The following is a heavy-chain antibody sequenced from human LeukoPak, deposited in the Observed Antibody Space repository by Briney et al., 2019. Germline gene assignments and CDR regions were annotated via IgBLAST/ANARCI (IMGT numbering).Heavy chain of an antibody. J-gene: IGHJ4*02. V-gene: IGHV3-7*01. CDR2: INQDGSEI. Sequence: GGSLRLSCAASGFTFSRFRMSWVRQPPGKGLEWVANINQDGSEIYYVDSVKGRFTDSTDNAKNSLYLQMTSLRAEDTAVYYCASSWGSAIDFWGQGTLVTVSS. D-gene: IGHD3-16*01. CDR3: ASSWGSAIDF. CDR1: GFTFSRFR.